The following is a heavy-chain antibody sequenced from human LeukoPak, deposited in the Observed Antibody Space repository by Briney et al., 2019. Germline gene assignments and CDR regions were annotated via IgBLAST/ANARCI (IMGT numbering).Heavy chain of an antibody. D-gene: IGHD6-19*01. CDR2: IKQDGSDK. V-gene: IGHV3-7*01. J-gene: IGHJ3*02. Sequence: PGGSLRLSCAASGFTFSSYGMHWVRQAPGKGLEWVASIKQDGSDKYYVDSVKGRFTISRDNAKNSLYLQMNSLRAEDTAVYYCARRRVGEQWLVEDAFDIWGQGTMVTVSS. CDR1: GFTFSSYG. CDR3: ARRRVGEQWLVEDAFDI.